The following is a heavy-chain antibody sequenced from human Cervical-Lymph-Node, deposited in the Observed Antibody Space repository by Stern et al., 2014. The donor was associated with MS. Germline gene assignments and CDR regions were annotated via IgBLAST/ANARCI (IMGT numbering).Heavy chain of an antibody. Sequence: VQLVQSGGGLVQPGGSLRLSCAASGFTFSSYDMHWVRQATGKGLEWVSAIGTAGDTYYPGSVKGRFTISRENAKNSLYLQMNSLRAGDTAVYYCARRYSSGLYGMDVWGQGTTVTVSS. J-gene: IGHJ6*02. CDR3: ARRYSSGLYGMDV. CDR2: IGTAGDT. D-gene: IGHD6-19*01. V-gene: IGHV3-13*01. CDR1: GFTFSSYD.